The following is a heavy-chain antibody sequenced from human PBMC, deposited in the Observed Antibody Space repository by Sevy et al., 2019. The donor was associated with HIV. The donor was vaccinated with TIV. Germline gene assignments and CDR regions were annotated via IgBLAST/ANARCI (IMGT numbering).Heavy chain of an antibody. D-gene: IGHD1-1*01. CDR1: GYTLTELS. V-gene: IGHV1-24*01. Sequence: ASVKVSCKVSGYTLTELSMHWVRQAPGKGLGWMGGFDPEDGETIYARKFQGRVTMTEDTCTDTAYMELSSLRSEDTAVYYCATAPTTGTTNFDYWGQGTLVTVSS. CDR2: FDPEDGET. CDR3: ATAPTTGTTNFDY. J-gene: IGHJ4*02.